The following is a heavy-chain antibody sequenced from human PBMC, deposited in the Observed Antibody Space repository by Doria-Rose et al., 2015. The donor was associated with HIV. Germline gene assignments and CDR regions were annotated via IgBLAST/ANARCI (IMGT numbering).Heavy chain of an antibody. Sequence: QVQLQESGPGPVKPSETLSLTCSVSGGSISHYYWSWIRQPPCTGLEYIGDIFYTGSTNDRHSLKSRVSISIDTSKNKFSLRLSSVTAADTAVYYCARVLSGTYDYWGQGTLVTVSS. CDR3: ARVLSGTYDY. V-gene: IGHV4-59*01. CDR2: IFYTGST. J-gene: IGHJ4*02. CDR1: GGSISHYY. D-gene: IGHD1-26*01.